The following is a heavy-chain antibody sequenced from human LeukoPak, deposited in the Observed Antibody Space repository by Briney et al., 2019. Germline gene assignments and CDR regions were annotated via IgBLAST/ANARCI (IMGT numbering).Heavy chain of an antibody. J-gene: IGHJ5*01. Sequence: GGSLRLSCAASGFTFSSYGMHWVRQAPGKGLEWVAVISYDGSNKYYADSVEGRFTISRDNSKNTLYLQMNSLRAEDTAVYYCAKLGPVLRYFDWFDYWGQGTLVTVSS. CDR1: GFTFSSYG. CDR3: AKLGPVLRYFDWFDY. D-gene: IGHD3-9*01. V-gene: IGHV3-30*18. CDR2: ISYDGSNK.